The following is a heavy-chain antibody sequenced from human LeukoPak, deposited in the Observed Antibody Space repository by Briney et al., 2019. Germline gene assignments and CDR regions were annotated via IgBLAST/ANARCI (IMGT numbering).Heavy chain of an antibody. Sequence: ASVKASCKASGYTFTSYDINWVRQATGQGLEWMGWMNPNSGNTGYAQKFQGRVTMTRNTSISTAYMELSSLRSEDTAVYYCARGIGGMIVVPQGYFQHWGQGTLVTVSS. J-gene: IGHJ1*01. CDR1: GYTFTSYD. D-gene: IGHD3-22*01. CDR2: MNPNSGNT. CDR3: ARGIGGMIVVPQGYFQH. V-gene: IGHV1-8*01.